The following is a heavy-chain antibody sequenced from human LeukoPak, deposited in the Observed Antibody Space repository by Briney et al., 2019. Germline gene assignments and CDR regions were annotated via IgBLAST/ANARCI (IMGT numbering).Heavy chain of an antibody. V-gene: IGHV3-23*01. Sequence: PGGSLRLSCAASGFAFSSYAIHWVRQAPGKWLEWDSAVSGSGGSTYYADSVKGRFTISRDNSKNTLYLQMNSLRAEDTAVYYCARVIAAAGTWGQGTLVTVSS. CDR2: VSGSGGST. CDR3: ARVIAAAGT. CDR1: GFAFSSYA. J-gene: IGHJ5*02. D-gene: IGHD6-13*01.